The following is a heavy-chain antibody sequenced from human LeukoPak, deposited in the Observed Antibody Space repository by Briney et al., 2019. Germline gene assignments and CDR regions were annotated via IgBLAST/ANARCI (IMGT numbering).Heavy chain of an antibody. CDR2: IYYSGST. J-gene: IGHJ4*02. CDR3: ARGRSWYYFDY. D-gene: IGHD6-13*01. V-gene: IGHV4-39*01. CDR1: GGSISSNSYY. Sequence: PSETLSLTCAVSGGSISSNSYYWGWIRQPPGKGLEWIGSIYYSGSTYYNPSLKSRVTISVDTSKNQFSLKLSSVTAADTAVYYCARGRSWYYFDYWGQGTLVTVSS.